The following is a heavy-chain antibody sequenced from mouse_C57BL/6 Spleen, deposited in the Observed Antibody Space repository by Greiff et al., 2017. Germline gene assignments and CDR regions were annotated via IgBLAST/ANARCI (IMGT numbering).Heavy chain of an antibody. Sequence: EVKLQESGGGLVKPGGSLKLSCAASGFTFSDYGMHWVRQAPEKGLEWVAYISSGSSTIYYADTVKGRFTISRDNAKNTMFLQMTSLRPEDTAMSYCSRVSDGYYDYGMDYWGQGTSVTVSS. CDR1: GFTFSDYG. CDR3: SRVSDGYYDYGMDY. D-gene: IGHD2-3*01. V-gene: IGHV5-17*01. CDR2: ISSGSSTI. J-gene: IGHJ4*01.